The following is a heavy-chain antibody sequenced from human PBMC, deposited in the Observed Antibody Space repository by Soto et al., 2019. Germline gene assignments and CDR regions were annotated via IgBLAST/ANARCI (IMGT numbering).Heavy chain of an antibody. D-gene: IGHD3-10*01. CDR3: AKDAITMVRGVISYYGMDV. CDR1: GFTFDDYA. V-gene: IGHV3-9*01. Sequence: EVQLVESGGGLVQPGRSLRLSCAASGFTFDDYAMHWVRQAPGKGLEWVSGISWNSGSIGYADSVKGRFTISRDNAKNSLCLQMNSLRAEDTALYYWAKDAITMVRGVISYYGMDVWGQGTTVTVSS. J-gene: IGHJ6*02. CDR2: ISWNSGSI.